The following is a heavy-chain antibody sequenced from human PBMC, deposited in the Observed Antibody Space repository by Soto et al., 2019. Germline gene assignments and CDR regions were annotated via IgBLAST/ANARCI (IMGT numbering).Heavy chain of an antibody. V-gene: IGHV1-18*01. CDR1: GYTFTSYG. Sequence: GASVKVSCKASGYTFTSYGISWVRQAPGQGLEWMGWISAYNGSTNYAQKLQGRVTMTTDTSTSTAYMELSSLRSEDTAVYYCARDFWPTPPSFGAPTLAFDYWGKGTLVPVSS. CDR3: ARDFWPTPPSFGAPTLAFDY. J-gene: IGHJ4*02. D-gene: IGHD3-10*01. CDR2: ISAYNGST.